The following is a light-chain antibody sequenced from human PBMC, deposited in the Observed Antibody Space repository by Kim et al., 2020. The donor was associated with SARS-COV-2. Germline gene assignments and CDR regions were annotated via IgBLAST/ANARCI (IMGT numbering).Light chain of an antibody. Sequence: QSALTQPRSVSGSPGQSVTISCTGTSSDVGNYVLVSWYQQLPGTAPTLMISDVNKRPSGVPDRFSGSKSGNTASLTISGLQAEDEGDYYCCSYGGSYTWVFGGGTKVTVL. V-gene: IGLV2-11*01. CDR3: CSYGGSYTWV. CDR2: DVN. J-gene: IGLJ3*02. CDR1: SSDVGNYVL.